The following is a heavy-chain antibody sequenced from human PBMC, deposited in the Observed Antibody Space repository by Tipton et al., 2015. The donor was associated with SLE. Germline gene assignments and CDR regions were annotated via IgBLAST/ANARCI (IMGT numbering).Heavy chain of an antibody. J-gene: IGHJ2*01. CDR3: ARTAGRSVKLWYFDL. CDR2: IFHSGIT. CDR1: GASIGSGGYS. D-gene: IGHD5-18*01. V-gene: IGHV4-30-2*01. Sequence: TLSLTCAVSGASIGSGGYSWNWIRQPPGKGLQWIGYIFHSGITYYNPSLKSRVTMSIDTSKNQFSLKLSSVTDVDTAVYYCARTAGRSVKLWYFDLWGRGTLVTVSS.